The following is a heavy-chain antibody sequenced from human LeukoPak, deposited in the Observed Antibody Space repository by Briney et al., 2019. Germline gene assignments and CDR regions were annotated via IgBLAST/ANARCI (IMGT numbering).Heavy chain of an antibody. CDR1: GGSISSYY. CDR2: IYYSGST. Sequence: SETLSLTCTVSGGSISSYYWSWIRQPPGKGLEWIGYIYYSGSTNYNPSLKSRVTISVDTSENQFSLKLSSVTAADTAVYYCARGQYYYDSSGYYSLLFDYWGQGTLVTVSS. J-gene: IGHJ4*02. V-gene: IGHV4-59*01. CDR3: ARGQYYYDSSGYYSLLFDY. D-gene: IGHD3-22*01.